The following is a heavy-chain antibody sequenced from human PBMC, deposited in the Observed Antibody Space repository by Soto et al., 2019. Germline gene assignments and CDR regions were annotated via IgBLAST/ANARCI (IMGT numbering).Heavy chain of an antibody. CDR1: GGSISGYY. V-gene: IGHV4-59*01. CDR2: IYYSGST. CDR3: ARATPGAGHPDY. J-gene: IGHJ4*02. Sequence: QVQLQESGPGLVKPSETLSLTCTVSGGSISGYYWKWIRQPPGKGLEWIGYIYYSGSTNYNPSLKSRVTMSVDTSKNQFSLKLSSVTAADTAVYYCARATPGAGHPDYWGQGALVTVSS. D-gene: IGHD6-19*01.